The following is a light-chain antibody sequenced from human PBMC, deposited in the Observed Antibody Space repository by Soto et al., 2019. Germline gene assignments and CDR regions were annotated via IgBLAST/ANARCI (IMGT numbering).Light chain of an antibody. Sequence: QSALTQPASESGSPGQSITISCTGSSSDVGSYNYVSWYQQHPGKAPKLMIYEVSNRPSGVSNRFSGSKFGNTASLTISGLHAEDGAEYYCSSYTRTPQLVFGGGIKLTVL. CDR1: SSDVGSYNY. CDR2: EVS. CDR3: SSYTRTPQLV. V-gene: IGLV2-14*01. J-gene: IGLJ2*01.